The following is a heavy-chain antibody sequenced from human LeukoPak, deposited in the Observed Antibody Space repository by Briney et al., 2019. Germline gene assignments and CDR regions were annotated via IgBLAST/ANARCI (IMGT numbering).Heavy chain of an antibody. CDR1: GFTFSSYG. CDR2: ISYDGSNK. D-gene: IGHD2-2*01. V-gene: IGHV3-30*18. Sequence: GRSLRLSCAASGFTFSSYGMHWVRQAPGKGLEWVAVISYDGSNKYYADSVKGRFTISRDNSKNTLYLQMNSLRAEDTAVYYCAKDPDIVVVPASNWFDPWGQGTLVTVSS. J-gene: IGHJ5*02. CDR3: AKDPDIVVVPASNWFDP.